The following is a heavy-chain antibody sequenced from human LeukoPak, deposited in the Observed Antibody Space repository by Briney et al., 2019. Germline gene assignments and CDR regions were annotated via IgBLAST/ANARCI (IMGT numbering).Heavy chain of an antibody. CDR2: MYYSGST. CDR1: GRSISSVDYY. V-gene: IGHV4-30-4*01. CDR3: ARPYYYDSRIDP. Sequence: SQTLSLTCTVSGRSISSVDYYWSWIRQPPGKGLEWIGYMYYSGSTYYNPSPRSRVTISLDTSKNQFSLKLNSVTAADTAVYYCARPYYYDSRIDPWGQGTLVTVSS. D-gene: IGHD3-22*01. J-gene: IGHJ5*02.